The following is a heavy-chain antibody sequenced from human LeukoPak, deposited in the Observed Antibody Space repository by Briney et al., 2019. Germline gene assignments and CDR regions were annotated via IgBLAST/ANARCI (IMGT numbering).Heavy chain of an antibody. V-gene: IGHV1-18*04. CDR3: ARVHHYYYYMDV. CDR1: GYTFTGYY. CDR2: ISAYNGNT. Sequence: ASVKVSCKASGYTFTGYYMHWVRQAPGQGLEWMGWISAYNGNTNYAQKLQGRVTMTRDTSTSTVYMELSSLRSEDTAVYYCARVHHYYYYMDVWGKGTTVTISS. J-gene: IGHJ6*03.